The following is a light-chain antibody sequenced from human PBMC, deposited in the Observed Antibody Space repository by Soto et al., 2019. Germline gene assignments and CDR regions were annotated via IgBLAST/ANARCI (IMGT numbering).Light chain of an antibody. CDR2: DVS. CDR1: SSDVGGYNY. Sequence: QSALTQPASVSGSPGQSITISCTGTSSDVGGYNYVSWYQQHPGKAPKLMIYDVSIRPSGVSNRFSGSKSANTASLTISGLRAEDQDDYYCSSYTCSSTPYVFGTGTKLTVL. CDR3: SSYTCSSTPYV. V-gene: IGLV2-14*01. J-gene: IGLJ1*01.